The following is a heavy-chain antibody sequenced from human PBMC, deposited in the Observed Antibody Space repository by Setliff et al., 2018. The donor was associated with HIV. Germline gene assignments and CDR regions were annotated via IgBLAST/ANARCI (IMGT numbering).Heavy chain of an antibody. CDR2: INHSGST. V-gene: IGHV4-34*04. D-gene: IGHD5-18*01. Sequence: SETLSLTCAVYGGSFSGYNWSWIRQTPGKGLEWIGEINHSGSTNHNPSLKSRATISVDTPKNQFSLKLNSVTAADTAVYYCARSTWTRFGGALTQLWPQRGAFDIWGQGTKVTVSS. CDR3: ARSTWTRFGGALTQLWPQRGAFDI. CDR1: GGSFSGYN. J-gene: IGHJ3*02.